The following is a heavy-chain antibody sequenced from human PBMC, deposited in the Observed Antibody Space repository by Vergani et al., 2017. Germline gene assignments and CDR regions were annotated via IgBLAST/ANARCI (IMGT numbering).Heavy chain of an antibody. J-gene: IGHJ5*02. CDR3: ARELYGGQLDP. D-gene: IGHD4/OR15-4a*01. V-gene: IGHV3-7*01. CDR2: IKQDGSEK. CDR1: GFTFSTHW. Sequence: EVQLVESGGGLVQPGGSLRLSCAASGFTFSTHWMTWVRQAPGKGLEWVANIKQDGSEKNHVDSVKGRFTISRDNAENSLYLQMNSLRVEDTAIYYCARELYGGQLDPWGQGTLVTVSS.